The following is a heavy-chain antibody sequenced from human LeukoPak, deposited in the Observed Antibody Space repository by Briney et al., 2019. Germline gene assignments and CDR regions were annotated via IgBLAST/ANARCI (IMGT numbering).Heavy chain of an antibody. D-gene: IGHD3-22*01. Sequence: EASVKVSCKASGYTFTGYYMHWVRQAPGQGLEWMGWINPNSGGTNYAQKFQGRVTMTRDTSISTAYMELSRLRSDDTAVCYCARGLGPRTAYYYDSSGYFGTAFDPWGQGTLVTVSS. CDR3: ARGLGPRTAYYYDSSGYFGTAFDP. CDR1: GYTFTGYY. V-gene: IGHV1-2*02. CDR2: INPNSGGT. J-gene: IGHJ5*02.